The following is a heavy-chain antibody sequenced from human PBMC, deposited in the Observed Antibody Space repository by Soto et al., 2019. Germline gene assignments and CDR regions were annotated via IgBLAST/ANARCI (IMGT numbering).Heavy chain of an antibody. D-gene: IGHD6-13*01. J-gene: IGHJ4*02. CDR1: GLTFSSYW. Sequence: GGSLRLSCAASGLTFSSYWMSWVRQAPGKGLEWVANIKQDGSEKYYVDSVKGRFTISRDNSKNTLYLQMNSLRAEDTAVYYCAKGVSGIAAAGPYYFDYWGQGTLVTVSS. CDR2: IKQDGSEK. CDR3: AKGVSGIAAAGPYYFDY. V-gene: IGHV3-7*03.